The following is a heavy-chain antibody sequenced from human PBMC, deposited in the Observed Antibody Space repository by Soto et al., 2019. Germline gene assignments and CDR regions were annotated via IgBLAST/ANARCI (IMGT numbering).Heavy chain of an antibody. J-gene: IGHJ4*02. D-gene: IGHD3-22*01. CDR1: GFKFTDYG. CDR3: ARDGARIDSSGKFDY. CDR2: SWFDGSIA. Sequence: HVQLVESGGGVVQPGRSLRLSCVASGFKFTDYGLNWVRQTPGKGLEWVAISWFDGSIAYYAESVKGRFTISRDDSRNTVYLHMNSLRGEDTAMYYCARDGARIDSSGKFDYWGQGTQVTVSS. V-gene: IGHV3-33*01.